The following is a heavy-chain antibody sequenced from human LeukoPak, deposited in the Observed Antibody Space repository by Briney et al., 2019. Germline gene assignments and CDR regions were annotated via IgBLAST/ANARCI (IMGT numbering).Heavy chain of an antibody. V-gene: IGHV4-39*01. CDR1: GGSISSSSYY. CDR3: ARGYCSGGSCYGP. CDR2: IYYSGST. Sequence: PSETLSLTCTVSGGSISSSSYYWGWIRQPPGKGLEWIGSIYYSGSTYYNPSLKSRVTISVDTSKNQFSLKLSSVTAADTAVYYCARGYCSGGSCYGPWGQGTLVTVSS. J-gene: IGHJ5*02. D-gene: IGHD2-15*01.